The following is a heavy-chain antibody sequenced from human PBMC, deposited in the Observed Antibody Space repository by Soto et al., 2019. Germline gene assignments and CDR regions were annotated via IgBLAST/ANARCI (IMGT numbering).Heavy chain of an antibody. J-gene: IGHJ4*02. CDR2: IYYSGST. D-gene: IGHD1-1*01. CDR3: ARQDYNWNDWTSYFDY. V-gene: IGHV4-39*01. CDR1: GGSISSSSYY. Sequence: SETLSLTCTVSGGSISSSSYYWGWIRQPPGKGPEWIGSIYYSGSTYYNPSLKSRVTISVDTSKNQFSLKLSSVTAADTAVYYCARQDYNWNDWTSYFDYWGQGTLVTVSS.